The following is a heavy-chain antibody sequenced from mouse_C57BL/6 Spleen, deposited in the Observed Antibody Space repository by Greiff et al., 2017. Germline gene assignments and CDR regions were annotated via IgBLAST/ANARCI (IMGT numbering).Heavy chain of an antibody. J-gene: IGHJ2*01. V-gene: IGHV1-64*01. Sequence: VQLQESGAELVKPGASVKLSCKASGYTFTSYWMHWVKQRPGQGLEWIGMIHPNSGRTNYNEKFKSKATLTVDKSSSTAYMQLSSLTSEDSAVYYCARAGVIYEGYYNYFDYWGQGTTLTVSS. D-gene: IGHD2-3*01. CDR1: GYTFTSYW. CDR2: IHPNSGRT. CDR3: ARAGVIYEGYYNYFDY.